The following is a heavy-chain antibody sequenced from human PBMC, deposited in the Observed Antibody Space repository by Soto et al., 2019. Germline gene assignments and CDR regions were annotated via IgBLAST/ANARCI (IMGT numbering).Heavy chain of an antibody. V-gene: IGHV3-30*03. Sequence: GGSLRLSCAASGFTFNSYGMHWVRQAPGKGLEWVAVISYDGINKYYADSVKGRFTISRDNSKNTLYLQMDSLRAEDTAVYYCASNGGNSYGPVVWLDYWGQGT. CDR3: ASNGGNSYGPVVWLDY. D-gene: IGHD5-18*01. CDR1: GFTFNSYG. J-gene: IGHJ4*02. CDR2: ISYDGINK.